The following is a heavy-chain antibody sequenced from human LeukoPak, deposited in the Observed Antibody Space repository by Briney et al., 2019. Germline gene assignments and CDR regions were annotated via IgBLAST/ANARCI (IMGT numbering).Heavy chain of an antibody. CDR2: IYYSGST. CDR3: ARDFLGGYSYGSGWFDP. CDR1: GGSISSYY. V-gene: IGHV4-59*01. D-gene: IGHD5-18*01. J-gene: IGHJ5*02. Sequence: SETLSLTCTVSGGSISSYYWSWIRQPPGKGLEWIGHIYYSGSTNYNPSLKSRVTISVDTSKNQFSLKLSSVTAADTAVYYCARDFLGGYSYGSGWFDPWGQGTLVTVSS.